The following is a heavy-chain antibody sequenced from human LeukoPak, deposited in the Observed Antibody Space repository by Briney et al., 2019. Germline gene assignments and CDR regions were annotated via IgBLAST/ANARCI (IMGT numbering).Heavy chain of an antibody. CDR2: ITTSDGNT. D-gene: IGHD7-27*01. Sequence: PGGSLRPSCAASGFTLSSYTMSWVRQAPGKGLEWVSTITTSDGNTYYADSVKGRFTVSRDNSKNTLYLQMNSLRAEDTAAYYCAKDGGLWVSAHWGDSWGRGTLVTVSS. CDR1: GFTLSSYT. V-gene: IGHV3-23*01. J-gene: IGHJ4*02. CDR3: AKDGGLWVSAHWGDS.